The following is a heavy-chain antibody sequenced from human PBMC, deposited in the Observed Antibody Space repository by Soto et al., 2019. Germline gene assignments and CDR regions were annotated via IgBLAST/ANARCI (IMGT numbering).Heavy chain of an antibody. CDR1: GFTFSSCA. D-gene: IGHD6-19*01. J-gene: IGHJ3*02. CDR3: AKDYGSGCVWLRVGDASDI. Sequence: QVQLVESGGGVVQPGRSLRLSCVASGFTFSSCAMHWVRQVPGKGLEWVAVISYDGSNKYYADSVKGRFTISRDTPKNTRYLQMNSLRAEYTAMYYCAKDYGSGCVWLRVGDASDIWGQGTMVTVSS. CDR2: ISYDGSNK. V-gene: IGHV3-30*18.